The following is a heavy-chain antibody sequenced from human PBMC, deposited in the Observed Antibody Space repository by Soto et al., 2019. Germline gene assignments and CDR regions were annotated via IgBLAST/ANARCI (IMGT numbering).Heavy chain of an antibody. Sequence: EMHLVESGGGLVQPGGSLRFSCAASGFTFSNYWMHWVRQAPGKGLVWISRINRDGTTSEYADSVKGRFTISRDNAKNVVYLQMNSLRAEDTAIYYCVRLLDVDYWGQGTLVTVSS. CDR3: VRLLDVDY. CDR2: INRDGTTS. V-gene: IGHV3-74*03. J-gene: IGHJ4*02. CDR1: GFTFSNYW. D-gene: IGHD3-10*01.